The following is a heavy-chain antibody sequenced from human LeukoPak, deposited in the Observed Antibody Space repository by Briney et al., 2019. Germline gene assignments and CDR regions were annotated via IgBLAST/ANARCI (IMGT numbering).Heavy chain of an antibody. CDR1: GGSISSYY. V-gene: IGHV4-59*01. D-gene: IGHD3-3*01. Sequence: SETLSLTCTVSGGSISSYYWSWIRQPPGKGLEWIGYIYYSGSTNYNPSLKNRVTISVDTSKNQFSLKLSSVTAADTAVYYCATTPVFGMPFDIWGQGTMVTVSS. CDR3: ATTPVFGMPFDI. CDR2: IYYSGST. J-gene: IGHJ3*02.